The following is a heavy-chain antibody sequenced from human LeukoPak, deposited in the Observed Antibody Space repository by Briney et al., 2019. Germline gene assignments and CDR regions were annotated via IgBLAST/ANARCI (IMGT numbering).Heavy chain of an antibody. CDR3: ARDHCSGGSCFDAFDI. J-gene: IGHJ3*02. CDR1: GGSISSYY. CDR2: IYYSGST. D-gene: IGHD2-15*01. V-gene: IGHV4-59*01. Sequence: PSETLSLTCTVSGGSISSYYWRWIRQPPGKGLEWIGYIYYSGSTNYNPSLKSRVTISVDTSKNQFSLKLSSVTAADTAVYYCARDHCSGGSCFDAFDIWGQGTMVTVSS.